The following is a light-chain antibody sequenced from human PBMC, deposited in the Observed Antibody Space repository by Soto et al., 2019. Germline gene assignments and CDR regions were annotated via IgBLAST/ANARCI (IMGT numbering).Light chain of an antibody. Sequence: QSVLTQPPSASGTPGQRVTISCSGSSPNIGTNIVNWYQQLPGAAPKLLIYNNDQRPSGVPDRFSGSKSGTSASLAISGLQSEDEADYYCAAWDGSLNGVVFGGGTKLTVL. J-gene: IGLJ3*02. CDR3: AAWDGSLNGVV. CDR1: SPNIGTNI. V-gene: IGLV1-44*01. CDR2: NND.